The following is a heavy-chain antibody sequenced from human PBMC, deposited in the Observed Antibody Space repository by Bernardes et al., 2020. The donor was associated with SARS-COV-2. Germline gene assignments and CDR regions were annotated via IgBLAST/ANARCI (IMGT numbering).Heavy chain of an antibody. J-gene: IGHJ4*02. CDR1: GFTFSSYV. CDR2: VTGSGGHT. D-gene: IGHD2-8*01. CDR3: AKDLNGVATSPFDY. V-gene: IGHV3-23*01. Sequence: GGSLRLSCAASGFTFSSYVMSWVRQAPGKGLEWVSAVTGSGGHTYHADSVKGRFTISRDNSKNTLFLQMNNLRAEDTAVYTCAKDLNGVATSPFDYWGQGIKVTVSS.